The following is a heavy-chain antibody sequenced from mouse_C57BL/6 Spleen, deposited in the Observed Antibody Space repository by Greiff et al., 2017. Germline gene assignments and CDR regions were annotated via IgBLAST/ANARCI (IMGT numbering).Heavy chain of an antibody. CDR3: ARHRGQGAMDY. CDR2: ISSGGSYT. CDR1: GFTFSSYG. V-gene: IGHV5-6*01. J-gene: IGHJ4*01. Sequence: EVKLQESGGDLVKPGGSLKLSCAASGFTFSSYGMSWVRQTPDKRLEWVATISSGGSYTYYPDSVKGRFTISRDNAKNTLYLQMSSLKSEDTAMYYCARHRGQGAMDYWGQGTSVTVSS. D-gene: IGHD3-3*01.